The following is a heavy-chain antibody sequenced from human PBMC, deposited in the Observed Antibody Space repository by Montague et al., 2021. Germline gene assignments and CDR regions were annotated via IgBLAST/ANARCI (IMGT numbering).Heavy chain of an antibody. D-gene: IGHD6-19*01. CDR3: ARGADRYYFYGMDV. J-gene: IGHJ6*02. V-gene: IGHV6-1*01. Sequence: CAISGDSDCIDGAAWNWVRQPSARGLQLLGGSYYRPKWYNEYAVSVNSRITINPDTSKNQFSLQVNSVTPEDTAVYYCARGADRYYFYGMDVWGQGTTVTVSS. CDR1: GDSDCIDGAA. CDR2: SYYRPKWYN.